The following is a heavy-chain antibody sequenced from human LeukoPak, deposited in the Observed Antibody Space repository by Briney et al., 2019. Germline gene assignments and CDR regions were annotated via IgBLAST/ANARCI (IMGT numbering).Heavy chain of an antibody. Sequence: GGSLRLSCGASGITFSSYSMNWVRQAPGKGLEWVASINHNGNVNYYVDSVKGRFTISRDNAKNSLYLQMSNLRAEDTAVYFCARGGGLDVWGQGATVTVSS. CDR2: INHNGNVN. CDR1: GITFSSYS. D-gene: IGHD3-16*01. J-gene: IGHJ6*02. CDR3: ARGGGLDV. V-gene: IGHV3-7*03.